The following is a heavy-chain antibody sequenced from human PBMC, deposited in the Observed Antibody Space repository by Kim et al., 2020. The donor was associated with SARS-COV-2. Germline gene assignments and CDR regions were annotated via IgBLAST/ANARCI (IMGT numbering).Heavy chain of an antibody. CDR1: GGTFSSYA. CDR2: IIPIFGTA. D-gene: IGHD3-9*01. CDR3: ARACWGLYYDILTGFYYGMDV. J-gene: IGHJ6*02. V-gene: IGHV1-69*13. Sequence: SVKVSCKASGGTFSSYAISWVRQAPGQGLEWMGGIIPIFGTANYAQKFQGRVTITADESTSTAYMELSSLRSEDTAVYYCARACWGLYYDILTGFYYGMDVWGQGTTVTVSS.